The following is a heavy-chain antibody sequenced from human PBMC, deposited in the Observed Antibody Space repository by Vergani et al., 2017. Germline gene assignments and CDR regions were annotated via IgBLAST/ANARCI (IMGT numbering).Heavy chain of an antibody. J-gene: IGHJ3*01. CDR2: IWSNGVNK. CDR3: VRDVRVSRT. Sequence: QAQLVESGGGVVQPGSSLRLSCAASGFTFTDYGMHWVRQAPGKGLEWVAVIWSNGVNKYYADSVRGRFTFSRDNAKNSLYLDMSSLRAEDTAVYYCVRDVRVSRTWGQGTLVAVSS. CDR1: GFTFTDYG. V-gene: IGHV3-33*01.